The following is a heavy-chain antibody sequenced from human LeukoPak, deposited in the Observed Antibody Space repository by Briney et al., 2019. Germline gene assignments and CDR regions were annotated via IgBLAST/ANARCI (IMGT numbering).Heavy chain of an antibody. CDR1: GASVYSGDYY. Sequence: SETLSLTCSVAGASVYSGDYYWAWIRQPPGQSLEYIGAVYYSGVTFDNPSLSGRITMSVDTSKNQFSLNLASVTATDTAIYYCARRGVFGSDNYFEYWGQGILAIVSS. CDR3: ARRGVFGSDNYFEY. V-gene: IGHV4-39*01. D-gene: IGHD3-10*01. J-gene: IGHJ4*01. CDR2: VYYSGVT.